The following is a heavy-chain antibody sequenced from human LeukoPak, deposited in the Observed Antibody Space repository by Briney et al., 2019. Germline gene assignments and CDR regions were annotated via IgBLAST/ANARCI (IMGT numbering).Heavy chain of an antibody. V-gene: IGHV4-59*01. Sequence: SETLSLTCTVSGGSISSYYWSWIRQPPGKGREGMGYSHYTGSTNYNPSLKSRVTISVDTSKNQFSLKLTSLPAADTAAYYCARTTEGGYTYGYFYYYYMDVWGKGTTVTISS. CDR2: SHYTGST. CDR1: GGSISSYY. J-gene: IGHJ6*03. CDR3: ARTTEGGYTYGYFYYYYMDV. D-gene: IGHD5-18*01.